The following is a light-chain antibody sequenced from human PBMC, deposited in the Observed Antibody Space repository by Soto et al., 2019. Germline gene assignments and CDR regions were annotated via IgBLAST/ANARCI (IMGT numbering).Light chain of an antibody. CDR1: QSIGVN. CDR3: QQYNHWPPWT. V-gene: IGKV3D-15*01. J-gene: IGKJ1*01. Sequence: VITQSPSTLPVSLCGRVALSCRASQSIGVNLAWYQQKPGQPPRLLIYEASNRDTGVPTRFSGSGSGTEFTLTITGLQSEDFAVYYCQQYNHWPPWTFGQGTKVDIK. CDR2: EAS.